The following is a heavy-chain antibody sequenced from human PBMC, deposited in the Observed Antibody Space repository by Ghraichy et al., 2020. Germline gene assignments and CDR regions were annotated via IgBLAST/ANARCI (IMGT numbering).Heavy chain of an antibody. J-gene: IGHJ6*02. Sequence: ASVKVSCKASGYSFTNYGIGWVRQAPGQGLEWMGWISGYNGYTYYTENLQGRVTMTTDTSTTTAYMELRSLESDDTAVYYCSRTWSGGGSYYYPYYGMDVWGQGTTVTVSS. CDR2: ISGYNGYT. CDR1: GYSFTNYG. V-gene: IGHV1-18*01. D-gene: IGHD3-10*01. CDR3: SRTWSGGGSYYYPYYGMDV.